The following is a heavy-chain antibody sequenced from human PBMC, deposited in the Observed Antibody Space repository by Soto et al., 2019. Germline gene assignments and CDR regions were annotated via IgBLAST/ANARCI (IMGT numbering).Heavy chain of an antibody. Sequence: SHSCPAARFNLSDYAMSWVHQARRNGLEWLSLIRAAGAGRCYADSVNGRFAVSRDNSHNNLYLQVHSLTAEDTAGYYFPKLLAAGEASNVYVYVWG. J-gene: IGHJ6*02. V-gene: IGHV3-23*01. CDR3: PKLLAAGEASNVYVYV. CDR2: IRAAGAGR. CDR1: RFNLSDYA. D-gene: IGHD3-10*02.